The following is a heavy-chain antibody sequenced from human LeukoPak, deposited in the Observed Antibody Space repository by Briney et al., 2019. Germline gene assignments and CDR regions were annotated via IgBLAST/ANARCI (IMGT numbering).Heavy chain of an antibody. CDR1: GFTFSSYA. V-gene: IGHV3-23*01. J-gene: IGHJ4*02. D-gene: IGHD2-21*01. Sequence: PGGSLRLSCAASGFTFSSYAMSWVRQAPGKGLEWVSAISGSGGSTYYADSVKGRFTISRDNAKNSLYLQMNSLRAEDTAVYYCARDQRNNCGGDCYPPYYFDYWGQGTLVTVSS. CDR3: ARDQRNNCGGDCYPPYYFDY. CDR2: ISGSGGST.